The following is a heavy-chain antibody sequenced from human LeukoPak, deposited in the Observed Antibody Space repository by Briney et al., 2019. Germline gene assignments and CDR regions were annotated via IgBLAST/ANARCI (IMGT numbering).Heavy chain of an antibody. Sequence: ASVKVSCKASGYTFTSYANTWVRQAPGHGLEWMGWISAYNGNTNYAQKFQGRVTMTTDASTSTVYMELRSLRSDVTAVYYCARLHSSGWPLECMDVWGQGTTVTVSS. V-gene: IGHV1-18*01. CDR2: ISAYNGNT. CDR3: ARLHSSGWPLECMDV. J-gene: IGHJ6*02. D-gene: IGHD6-19*01. CDR1: GYTFTSYA.